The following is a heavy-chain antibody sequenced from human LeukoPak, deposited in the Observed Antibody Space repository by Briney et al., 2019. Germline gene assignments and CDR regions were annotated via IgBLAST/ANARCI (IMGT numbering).Heavy chain of an antibody. J-gene: IGHJ4*02. CDR2: IYTSGST. D-gene: IGHD3-3*01. CDR3: AREDQARITIFGVVFGLGVY. CDR1: GGSISSYY. V-gene: IGHV4-4*07. Sequence: SETLSLTCTVSGGSISSYYWSRIRQPAGKGLEWIGRIYTSGSTNYNPSLKSRVTMSVDTSKNQFSLKLSSVTAADTAVYYCAREDQARITIFGVVFGLGVYWGQGTLVTVSS.